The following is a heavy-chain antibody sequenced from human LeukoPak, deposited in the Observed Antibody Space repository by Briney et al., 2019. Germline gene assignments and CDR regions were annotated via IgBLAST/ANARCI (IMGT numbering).Heavy chain of an antibody. V-gene: IGHV3-73*01. CDR3: TTTYYDILTGYYTFDY. CDR2: IRSKANSYAK. J-gene: IGHJ4*02. CDR1: GFTFSGSI. D-gene: IGHD3-9*01. Sequence: GGSLRLSCAASGFTFSGSIMHWVRQASGKGLEWVGRIRSKANSYAKTYAASVKVRFTISRDDSKNTAYLQMNSLKTEDTAVYYCTTTYYDILTGYYTFDYWGQGTLVTVSS.